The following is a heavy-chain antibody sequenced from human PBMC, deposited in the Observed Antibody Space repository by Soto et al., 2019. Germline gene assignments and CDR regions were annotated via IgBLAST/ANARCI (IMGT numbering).Heavy chain of an antibody. CDR3: SRLPPNNWGAPLDF. Sequence: PGGSLRLSCLTSGFPFGDYSMIWFRQAPGKGLEWVSFITSKRYGGKTEYAASVKGRFTISRDDSKSVAYLQMNSLRTDDTAVYYCSRLPPNNWGAPLDFWGQGTLVT. J-gene: IGHJ4*02. V-gene: IGHV3-49*03. D-gene: IGHD1-26*01. CDR1: GFPFGDYS. CDR2: ITSKRYGGKT.